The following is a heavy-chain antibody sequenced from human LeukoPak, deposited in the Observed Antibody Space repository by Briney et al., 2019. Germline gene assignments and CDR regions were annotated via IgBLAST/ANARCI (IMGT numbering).Heavy chain of an antibody. V-gene: IGHV3-48*03. Sequence: GGSLRLSCAASGFTFSSYEMNWVRQAPGKGLEWVSYISSSGSTIYYADSVKGRFTISRDNAKNSLYPQMNSLRAEDTAVYYCAREATLEGAFDIWGQGTMVTVSS. CDR2: ISSSGSTI. CDR1: GFTFSSYE. CDR3: AREATLEGAFDI. J-gene: IGHJ3*02.